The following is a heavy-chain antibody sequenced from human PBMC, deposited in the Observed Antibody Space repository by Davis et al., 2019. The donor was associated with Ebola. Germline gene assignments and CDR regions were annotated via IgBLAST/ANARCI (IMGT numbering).Heavy chain of an antibody. CDR1: GYTFTTYD. CDR3: ARVNRGNTVLIRNLDY. V-gene: IGHV1-8*03. Sequence: ASVKVSCKASGYTFTTYDINWVRQAAGQGLEWMGWMNPNSGNTGYAQKFQGRVTLTRNTSISIAYMELSSLRSEDTGVYYCARVNRGNTVLIRNLDYWGQGTQVTVSS. CDR2: MNPNSGNT. D-gene: IGHD4-23*01. J-gene: IGHJ4*02.